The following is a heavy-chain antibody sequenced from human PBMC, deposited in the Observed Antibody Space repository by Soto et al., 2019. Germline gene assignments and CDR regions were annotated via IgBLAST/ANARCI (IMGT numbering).Heavy chain of an antibody. CDR1: GYTFTGYY. CDR3: ARDMGGGNSPVDY. CDR2: INPSSGGT. D-gene: IGHD2-21*02. J-gene: IGHJ4*02. V-gene: IGHV1-2*02. Sequence: GASVKVSCKASGYTFTGYYMHWVRQAPGQGLEWMGWINPSSGGTNYAQKFQGRVTMTRDTSISTAYMELSRLRSDDTAVYYCARDMGGGNSPVDYWGQGTLVTVSS.